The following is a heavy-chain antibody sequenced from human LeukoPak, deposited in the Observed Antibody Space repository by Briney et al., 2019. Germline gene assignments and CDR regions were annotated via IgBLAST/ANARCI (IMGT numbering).Heavy chain of an antibody. CDR2: ISSSSSYI. CDR1: GFTFSSYS. J-gene: IGHJ4*02. D-gene: IGHD4-17*01. Sequence: PGGSLRLSCAASGFTFSSYSMNWVRQAPGKGLEWVSSISSSSSYIYYADSVKGRFTISRDNAKNSLYLQMDSLRAEDTAVYYCARDSVTPLTVTDPFDYWGQGTLVTVSS. V-gene: IGHV3-21*01. CDR3: ARDSVTPLTVTDPFDY.